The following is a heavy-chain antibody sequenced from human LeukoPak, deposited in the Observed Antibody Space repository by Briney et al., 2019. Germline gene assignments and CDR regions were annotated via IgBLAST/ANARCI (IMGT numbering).Heavy chain of an antibody. CDR1: GGSFSGYY. V-gene: IGHV4-34*01. D-gene: IGHD3-10*01. J-gene: IGHJ6*02. Sequence: SETLSLTCAVFGGSFSGYYWSWIRQPPGKGLEWIGEINHSGSTNYNPSLKSRVTISVDTYKNQFSLRMGSVTAAGTAVYYCARSYYGSGSWTYYYYYYGMDVWGQGTTVTVSS. CDR3: ARSYYGSGSWTYYYYYYGMDV. CDR2: INHSGST.